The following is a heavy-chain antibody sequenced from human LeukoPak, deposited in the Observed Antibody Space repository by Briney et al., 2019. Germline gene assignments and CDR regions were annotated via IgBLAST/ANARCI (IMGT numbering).Heavy chain of an antibody. CDR1: GFTFSNFA. D-gene: IGHD3-10*01. CDR2: ISYDAGKT. V-gene: IGHV3-30*04. CDR3: ARDSGRSATYFNY. Sequence: PGGSLRLSCAASGFTFSNFAMHWGRQAPGKGLEWVAGISYDAGKTYYADSVRGRFTISRDTSRNTLYLQMNGLRAEDTAVYYCARDSGRSATYFNYWGQGTLVTVSS. J-gene: IGHJ4*02.